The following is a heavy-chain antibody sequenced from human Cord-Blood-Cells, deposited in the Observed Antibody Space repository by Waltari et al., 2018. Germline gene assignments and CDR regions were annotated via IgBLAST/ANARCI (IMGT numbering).Heavy chain of an antibody. CDR3: ARELELPSYYYNSYIDV. V-gene: IGHV4-4*07. Sequence: QVQLQESGPGLVKPSETLSLTCTVSGGSISSYYWSWIRQPAGKGREWIGRLYTSGSTNYNPSLRSPVTMSADTSKNQFSLKLCAVTAADTAVYYCARELELPSYYYNSYIDVWGKGATVTISS. D-gene: IGHD1-7*01. J-gene: IGHJ6*03. CDR2: LYTSGST. CDR1: GGSISSYY.